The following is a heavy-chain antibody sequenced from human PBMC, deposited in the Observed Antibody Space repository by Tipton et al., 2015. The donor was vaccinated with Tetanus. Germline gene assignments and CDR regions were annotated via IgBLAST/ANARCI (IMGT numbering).Heavy chain of an antibody. V-gene: IGHV4-4*07. J-gene: IGHJ2*01. CDR3: ARGGKLGLGYFDL. Sequence: LRLSCNVSGDSISSYYWNWIRQPAGKGLEWIGRFYTTGSTIYNPSLRSRVTMSVDTSKNHFSLTLSSVTAADTAVYYCARGGKLGLGYFDLWGRGTLVTVSS. D-gene: IGHD7-27*01. CDR2: FYTTGST. CDR1: GDSISSYY.